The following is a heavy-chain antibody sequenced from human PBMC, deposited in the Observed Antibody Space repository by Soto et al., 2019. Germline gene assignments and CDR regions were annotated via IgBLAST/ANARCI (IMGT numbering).Heavy chain of an antibody. CDR1: GGSISSFY. CDR3: ARWEQALGGGGFDS. Sequence: QVQLQESGPGLVKPSETLSLTCTVSGGSISSFYWSWIRQPPGQGLEWIGYIYYIGSTNYTPSLKSRVTISLHTSMNQLSPKLSSVTAADTAVYYCARWEQALGGGGFDSWGQGPLVTVSS. J-gene: IGHJ4*02. V-gene: IGHV4-59*08. D-gene: IGHD1-26*01. CDR2: IYYIGST.